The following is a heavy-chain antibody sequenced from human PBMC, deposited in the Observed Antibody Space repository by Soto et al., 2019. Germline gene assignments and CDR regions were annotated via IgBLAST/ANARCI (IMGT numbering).Heavy chain of an antibody. V-gene: IGHV3-30*04. CDR2: ISFDGSDK. CDR1: GFDFSNYA. D-gene: IGHD3-16*01. Sequence: QVQLVQSGGGVVQPGKSLRLTCEASGFDFSNYAIHWVRQAPGKGLEWVAVISFDGSDKYFADSVKGRFTMSRDNSNNMLYLHIDTLRVEDTAIDFCAKDHTLTVSARRRHFVSVLQDDAPHYYGMGVWGQGTTVTVSS. J-gene: IGHJ6*01. CDR3: AKDHTLTVSARRRHFVSVLQDDAPHYYGMGV.